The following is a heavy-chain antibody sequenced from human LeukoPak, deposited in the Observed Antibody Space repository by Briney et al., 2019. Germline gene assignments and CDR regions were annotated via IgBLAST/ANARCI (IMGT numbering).Heavy chain of an antibody. CDR2: INTHGGST. D-gene: IGHD6-6*01. Sequence: GGSLRLSCAASGFSFSSHGMHWVRQAPGEGLEHVSAINTHGGSTFYANSVKGRFTISRDNSKNTLYLQMNSLRAEDTAVYYCAKDLAGTSSSRDSDGGNWGQGTLVTVSS. CDR3: AKDLAGTSSSRDSDGGN. CDR1: GFSFSSHG. V-gene: IGHV3-64*01. J-gene: IGHJ4*02.